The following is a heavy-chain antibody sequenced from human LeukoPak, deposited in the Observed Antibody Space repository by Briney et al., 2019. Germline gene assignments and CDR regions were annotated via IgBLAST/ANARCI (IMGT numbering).Heavy chain of an antibody. CDR2: INPSGGST. CDR3: ARVSSSQDFDY. V-gene: IGHV1-46*03. CDR1: GYTFTSYY. D-gene: IGHD6-6*01. Sequence: ASVKVSCKASGYTFTSYYMHWVRQAPGQGLEWMGIINPSGGSTSYAQKFQGRVTMTRDTSTSTVYMGLSSLRSEDTAVYYCARVSSSQDFDYWGQGTLVTVSS. J-gene: IGHJ4*02.